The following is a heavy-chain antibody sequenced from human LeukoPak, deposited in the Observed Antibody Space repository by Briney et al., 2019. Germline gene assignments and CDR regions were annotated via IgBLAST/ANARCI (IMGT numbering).Heavy chain of an antibody. CDR2: MNPNSGNT. J-gene: IGHJ4*02. Sequence: ASVKVSCKASGYTFTSYDINWVRQATGQGLEWMGWMNPNSGNTGYAQKFQGRVTMTRNTSISTAYMELSSLRSEDTAVYYCARVSNYYGSGSYYPLGYWGQGTLVTVPS. D-gene: IGHD3-10*01. CDR3: ARVSNYYGSGSYYPLGY. V-gene: IGHV1-8*01. CDR1: GYTFTSYD.